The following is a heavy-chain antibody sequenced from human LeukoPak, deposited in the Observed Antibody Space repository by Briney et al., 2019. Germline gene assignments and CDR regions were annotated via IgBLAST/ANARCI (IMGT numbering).Heavy chain of an antibody. CDR2: INHSGST. CDR3: ARAGDYYGSDGTWFDP. Sequence: PSETLSLTCAVYGASFSGYYWSWIRQPPGKGLEWIGEINHSGSTNYNPSLKSRVTISVDTSKNQFSLKLSSVTAADTAVYYCARAGDYYGSDGTWFDPWGQGTLVTVSS. J-gene: IGHJ5*02. D-gene: IGHD3-10*01. CDR1: GASFSGYY. V-gene: IGHV4-34*01.